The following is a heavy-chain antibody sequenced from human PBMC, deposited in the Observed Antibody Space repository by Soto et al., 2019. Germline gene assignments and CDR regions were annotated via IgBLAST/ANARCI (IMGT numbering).Heavy chain of an antibody. D-gene: IGHD3-16*01. Sequence: EMQLVESGGRLVQPGGSLRLSCAASGFIFSDQYMDWVRQAPGKGLEWVGRTRNKAMSYTTENAASVKGRFTISRDDSKNSLYLQRNSLKTGATAVYFCAGDLGGGPYVDLWGRGTLVTVSS. J-gene: IGHJ2*01. CDR2: TRNKAMSYTT. CDR1: GFIFSDQY. CDR3: AGDLGGGPYVDL. V-gene: IGHV3-72*01.